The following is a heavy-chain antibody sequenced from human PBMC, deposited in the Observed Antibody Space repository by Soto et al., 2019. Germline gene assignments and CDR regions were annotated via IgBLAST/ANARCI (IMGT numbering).Heavy chain of an antibody. V-gene: IGHV1-8*01. Sequence: QVQLVQSGAEVKKPGASVKVSCKASGYTFTSYDINWVRQATGQGLEWMGWMNPNSGNTGYAQKFQGRVTMTRNTSISTAYMELSSLRSEDTAVYYCVGYCSSTSCYSPYNWFDPWGQGTLVTVSS. CDR1: GYTFTSYD. CDR2: MNPNSGNT. CDR3: VGYCSSTSCYSPYNWFDP. D-gene: IGHD2-2*01. J-gene: IGHJ5*02.